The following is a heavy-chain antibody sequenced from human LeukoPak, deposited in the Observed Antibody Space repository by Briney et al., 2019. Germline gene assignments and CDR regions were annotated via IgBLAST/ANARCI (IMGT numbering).Heavy chain of an antibody. J-gene: IGHJ6*02. CDR3: ARGLRTGYGGRVYYYYGMDV. Sequence: SETLSLTCAVYGGSFSGYYWSWIRQPPGKGLEWIGEINHSGSTNYNPSLKSRVTISVDTSKNQFSLKLSSVTAADTAVYYCARGLRTGYGGRVYYYYGMDVWGQGTTVTVSS. CDR1: GGSFSGYY. D-gene: IGHD1-26*01. V-gene: IGHV4-34*01. CDR2: INHSGST.